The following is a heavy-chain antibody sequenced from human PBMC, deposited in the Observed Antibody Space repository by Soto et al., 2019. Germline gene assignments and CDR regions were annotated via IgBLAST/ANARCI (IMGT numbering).Heavy chain of an antibody. CDR2: INHSGST. Sequence: PSETLSLTCAVYGGSFSGYYWSWIRQPPGKGLEWIGEINHSGSTNYNPSLKSRVTISVDTSKNQFSLKLSSVTAADTAVYYCARGRKAAADAYFDYWGQGTLVTVSS. CDR1: GGSFSGYY. J-gene: IGHJ4*02. CDR3: ARGRKAAADAYFDY. D-gene: IGHD6-13*01. V-gene: IGHV4-34*01.